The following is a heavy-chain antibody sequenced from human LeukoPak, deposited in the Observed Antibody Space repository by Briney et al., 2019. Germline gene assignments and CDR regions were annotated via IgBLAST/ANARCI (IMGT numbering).Heavy chain of an antibody. V-gene: IGHV3-53*01. Sequence: GGSLRLSCAASGFTVSSNYMTWVRQAPGKGLEWVSVIYKNAITYYADTVKGRFTISRDNSKNTLYLQMNSLRADDTAVYYCARGAPYCSGGSCYDYWGQGTLVTVSS. CDR3: ARGAPYCSGGSCYDY. D-gene: IGHD2-15*01. J-gene: IGHJ4*02. CDR1: GFTVSSNY. CDR2: IYKNAIT.